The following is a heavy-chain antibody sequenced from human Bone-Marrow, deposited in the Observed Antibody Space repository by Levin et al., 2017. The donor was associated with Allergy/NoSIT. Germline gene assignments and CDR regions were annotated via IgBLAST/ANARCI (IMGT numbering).Heavy chain of an antibody. Sequence: GGSLRLSCAASGFTFSNAWMTWVRQAPGKGLEWVGRIKSKSDGGTIDYAAPVKGRFTISRDDLKNTLSLQMNNLRTEDTAVYYCTTGDYYDSSGYYYFYFGYWGQGTLVTVSS. J-gene: IGHJ4*02. CDR2: IKSKSDGGTI. CDR3: TTGDYYDSSGYYYFYFGY. V-gene: IGHV3-15*01. CDR1: GFTFSNAW. D-gene: IGHD3-22*01.